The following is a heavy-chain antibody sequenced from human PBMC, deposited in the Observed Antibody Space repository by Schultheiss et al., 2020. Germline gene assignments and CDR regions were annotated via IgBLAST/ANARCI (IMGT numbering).Heavy chain of an antibody. Sequence: SVKVSCKASGYTFTSYGISWVRQAPGQGLEWMGRIIPILGIANYAQKFQGRVTITADKSTSTAYMELSSLRAEDMAVYYCARGVGRKPPELFDYWGQGTLVTVSS. CDR3: ARGVGRKPPELFDY. CDR2: IIPILGIA. D-gene: IGHD1-26*01. CDR1: GYTFTSYG. V-gene: IGHV1-69*04. J-gene: IGHJ4*02.